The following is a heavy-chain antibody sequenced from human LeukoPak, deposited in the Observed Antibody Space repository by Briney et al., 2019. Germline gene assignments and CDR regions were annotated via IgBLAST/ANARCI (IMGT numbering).Heavy chain of an antibody. J-gene: IGHJ4*02. V-gene: IGHV3-21*01. CDR1: GFTFSSYS. D-gene: IGHD3-10*01. CDR2: ISSSSSYI. Sequence: GGSLRLSCAASGFTFSSYSMNWVRQAPGKGLEWVSSISSSSSYIYYADSVKGRFTISRDNAKNSLYLQMNSLRAEDTAVYYCARGRGLWFGELRNWGQGTLVTVSS. CDR3: ARGRGLWFGELRN.